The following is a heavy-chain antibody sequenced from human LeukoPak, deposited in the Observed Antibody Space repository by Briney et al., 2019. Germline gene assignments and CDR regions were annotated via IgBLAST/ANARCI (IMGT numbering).Heavy chain of an antibody. V-gene: IGHV3-21*01. CDR3: ARDFVRWQYYFDY. D-gene: IGHD4-23*01. Sequence: GGSLRLSCAASGFTFSSYSMNWVRQAPGKGLEWVSSISSSSSYIYYADSVKGRFTISRDNAKNSLYLQMNSLRAEDTAVYYCARDFVRWQYYFDYWGQGTLVTVSS. CDR1: GFTFSSYS. CDR2: ISSSSSYI. J-gene: IGHJ4*02.